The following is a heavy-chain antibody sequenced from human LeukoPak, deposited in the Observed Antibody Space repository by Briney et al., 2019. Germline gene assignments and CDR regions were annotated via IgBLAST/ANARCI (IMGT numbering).Heavy chain of an antibody. CDR1: GFTFSDYY. D-gene: IGHD6-13*01. V-gene: IGHV3-11*01. Sequence: GGSLRLSCAACGFTFSDYYMSWLRQAPGKGLEWVSYISSGGNTIYYADSVKGRFTISRDNAKNSLYLQMNSLRAEDTAVYYCARGSISVAAAGRIDYWGQGTLVTVSS. CDR2: ISSGGNTI. CDR3: ARGSISVAAAGRIDY. J-gene: IGHJ4*02.